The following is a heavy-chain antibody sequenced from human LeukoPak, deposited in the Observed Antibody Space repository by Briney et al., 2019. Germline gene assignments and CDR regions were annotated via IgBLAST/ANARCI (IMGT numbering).Heavy chain of an antibody. CDR3: ARGLGDYSSFDY. CDR1: GGSISSYF. Sequence: PSETLSLTCTVSGGSISSYFWGWLRQPPGKGMEWIGHFSYSGSTNYNPSLQSRVTISVDTSKNQFSLKLGSVTAADTAVYYCARGLGDYSSFDYWGQGTLVTVSS. V-gene: IGHV4-59*01. CDR2: FSYSGST. D-gene: IGHD4-11*01. J-gene: IGHJ4*02.